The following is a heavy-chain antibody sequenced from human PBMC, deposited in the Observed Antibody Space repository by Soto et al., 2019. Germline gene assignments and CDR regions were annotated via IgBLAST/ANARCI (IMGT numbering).Heavy chain of an antibody. J-gene: IGHJ6*02. CDR2: IWYDGSNK. D-gene: IGHD2-2*01. V-gene: IGHV3-33*01. CDR3: ARDREYCSSTSCDLYYYYGMDV. CDR1: GFTFSSYG. Sequence: GGSLRLSCAASGFTFSSYGMHWVRQAPGKGLEWVAVIWYDGSNKYYADSVKGRFTISRDNSKNTLYLQMNSLRAEDTAVYYCARDREYCSSTSCDLYYYYGMDVWGQGTTVTVSS.